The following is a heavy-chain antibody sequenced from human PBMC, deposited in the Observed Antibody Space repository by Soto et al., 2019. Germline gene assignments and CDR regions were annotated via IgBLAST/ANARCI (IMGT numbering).Heavy chain of an antibody. CDR3: ARIRQQLVPDYYYGMDV. J-gene: IGHJ6*02. D-gene: IGHD6-13*01. Sequence: GESLKISCKGSGYSFTSYWIGWVRQMPGKGLEWMGIIYPGDSDTRYSPSFQGQVTISADKSISTAYLQWSSLKASDTAMYYCARIRQQLVPDYYYGMDVWGQGTTVTVSS. CDR2: IYPGDSDT. V-gene: IGHV5-51*01. CDR1: GYSFTSYW.